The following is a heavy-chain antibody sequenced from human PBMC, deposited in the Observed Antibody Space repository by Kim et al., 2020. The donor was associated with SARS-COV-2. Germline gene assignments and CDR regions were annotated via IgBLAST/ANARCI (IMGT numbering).Heavy chain of an antibody. CDR3: ARDRWVATRYPGPSDI. D-gene: IGHD1-26*01. CDR1: GFSFSNYE. CDR2: IDTTGIHI. J-gene: IGHJ3*02. Sequence: GGSLRLSCAASGFSFSNYEMNCVRQAPGKGLEWVSYIDTTGIHIYYADSVKERFTISRDNTKNSLFLQLSSLKVEDTALYYCARDRWVATRYPGPSDIWVQGTMVNVAP. V-gene: IGHV3-48*03.